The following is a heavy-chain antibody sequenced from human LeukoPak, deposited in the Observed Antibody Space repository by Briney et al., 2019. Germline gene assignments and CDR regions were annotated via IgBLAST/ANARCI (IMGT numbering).Heavy chain of an antibody. J-gene: IGHJ3*01. D-gene: IGHD3-22*01. CDR1: GFTVSSNY. V-gene: IGHV3-66*01. CDR2: IYSGGST. CDR3: ASSYYYDSSGYAPDDAFDV. Sequence: GGSLRLSCAASGFTVSSNYMSWVRQAPGKGLEWVSVIYSGGSTYYAGSVKGRFTISRDNSKNTLYLQMNSLRAEDTAVYYCASSYYYDSSGYAPDDAFDVWGQGTMVTVSS.